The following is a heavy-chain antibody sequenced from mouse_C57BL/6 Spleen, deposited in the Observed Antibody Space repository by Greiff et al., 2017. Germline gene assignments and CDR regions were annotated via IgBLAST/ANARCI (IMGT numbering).Heavy chain of an antibody. CDR1: GYTFTDYE. CDR3: TSRDSSGYVRFAY. CDR2: IDPETGGT. V-gene: IGHV1-15*01. D-gene: IGHD3-2*02. Sequence: VQLQQSGAELVRPGASVTLSCKASGYTFTDYEMHWVKQTPVHGLEWIGAIDPETGGTAYNQKFKGKAILTADKSSSTAYMELRSLTSEDSAVYYCTSRDSSGYVRFAYWGQGTLVTVSA. J-gene: IGHJ3*01.